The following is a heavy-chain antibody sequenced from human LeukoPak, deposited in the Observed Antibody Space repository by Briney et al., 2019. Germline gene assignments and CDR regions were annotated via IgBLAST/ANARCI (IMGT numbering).Heavy chain of an antibody. J-gene: IGHJ4*02. Sequence: GGSLRLSCAASGFAFSSQAMGWVRQAPGKGLEWVLVISDSGDITYYADSVKGRFTISRDNSKNTLYLQMISLRAGDTAVYYCAKDARRSDGWYFFDHWGQGTLVTVSS. CDR1: GFAFSSQA. CDR3: AKDARRSDGWYFFDH. D-gene: IGHD6-19*01. CDR2: ISDSGDIT. V-gene: IGHV3-23*01.